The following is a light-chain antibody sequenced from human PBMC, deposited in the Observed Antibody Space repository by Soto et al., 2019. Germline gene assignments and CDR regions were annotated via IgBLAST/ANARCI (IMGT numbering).Light chain of an antibody. V-gene: IGKV1-5*01. Sequence: DIRMTQSRSSLSAAVGDIVTSTCRASQSISSWLAWYQQKPGKAPKLLIYDASSLESGVPSRFSGSGSGTEFTLTISSLQPDDFATYYCQQYNSYSWTFGQGTKVDIK. J-gene: IGKJ1*01. CDR3: QQYNSYSWT. CDR1: QSISSW. CDR2: DAS.